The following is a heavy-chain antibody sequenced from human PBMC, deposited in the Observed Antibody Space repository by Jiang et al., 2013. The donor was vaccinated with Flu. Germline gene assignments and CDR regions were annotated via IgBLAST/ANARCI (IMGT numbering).Heavy chain of an antibody. CDR2: FDPEDGER. D-gene: IGHD3-3*01. J-gene: IGHJ4*02. CDR1: GYGLTDLP. CDR3: ATISGNFDY. Sequence: SGAEVKKPGASVKVSCKVSGYGLTDLPMYWVRQAPGKGLEWMGGFDPEDGERVYIQKIQGRVTMTEDTTTDTAYMELTSLRSEDTAIYYCATISGNFDYWGQGTLVTVSS. V-gene: IGHV1-24*01.